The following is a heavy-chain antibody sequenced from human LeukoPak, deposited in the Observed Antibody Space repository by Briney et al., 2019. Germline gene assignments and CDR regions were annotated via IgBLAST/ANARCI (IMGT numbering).Heavy chain of an antibody. D-gene: IGHD3-10*01. CDR1: GFTFSTYS. J-gene: IGHJ4*02. Sequence: GGSLRLSCAASGFTFSTYSMTWVRQAPGKGPEWVSSISSSRNYVYYADSVRGRFTISRDNAKNSLFLQMNSLRADDTAVYYCARVPGDYWGQGTLVTVSS. CDR2: ISSSRNYV. V-gene: IGHV3-21*01. CDR3: ARVPGDY.